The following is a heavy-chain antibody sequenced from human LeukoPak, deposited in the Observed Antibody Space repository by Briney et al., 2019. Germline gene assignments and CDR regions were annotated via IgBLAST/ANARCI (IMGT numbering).Heavy chain of an antibody. D-gene: IGHD6-13*01. Sequence: GGSLRLSCAASGFTFSSYTMNWVRQAPGKGLEWVANIKQDGSEKYYVDSVKGRFTISRDNAKNSLYLQMNSLRAEDTAVYYCARGIYSSLALDYYYYMDVWGKGTTVTVSS. CDR3: ARGIYSSLALDYYYYMDV. CDR1: GFTFSSYT. J-gene: IGHJ6*03. CDR2: IKQDGSEK. V-gene: IGHV3-7*01.